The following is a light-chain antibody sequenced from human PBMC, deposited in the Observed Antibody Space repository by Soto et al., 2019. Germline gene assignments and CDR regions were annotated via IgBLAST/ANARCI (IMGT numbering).Light chain of an antibody. J-gene: IGKJ4*01. CDR1: QIVSSTY. V-gene: IGKV3-20*01. CDR2: GAS. Sequence: EIVLTQSPGTLSVSPVERSTLSCSSSQIVSSTYLAWYQQKPGQPPRLLIYGASTRATGIPDRFSGSGSGADFTLTISRLEPEDFAVYFCQQYGSSPPTLTFGGGTKVDIK. CDR3: QQYGSSPPTLT.